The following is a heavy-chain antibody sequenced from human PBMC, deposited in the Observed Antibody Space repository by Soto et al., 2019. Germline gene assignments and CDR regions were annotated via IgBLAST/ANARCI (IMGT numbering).Heavy chain of an antibody. V-gene: IGHV4-31*03. Sequence: QVQLQESGPGLVKPSETLSLTCTVSGDSISGGASFCSWIRQPPGKGLEWIANVYYSGSSYYNPSLQSRLTISVDTTKNQFSLQLKSMTAADTAVYYCAKLSCTSSTCYFPGWFDPWGQGTLVTVSS. J-gene: IGHJ5*02. CDR2: VYYSGSS. D-gene: IGHD2-2*01. CDR3: AKLSCTSSTCYFPGWFDP. CDR1: GDSISGGASF.